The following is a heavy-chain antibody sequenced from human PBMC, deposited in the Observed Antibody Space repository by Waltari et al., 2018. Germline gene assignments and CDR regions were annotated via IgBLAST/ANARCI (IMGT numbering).Heavy chain of an antibody. CDR3: ARTQVVGYYYYYMDV. CDR1: GGTFSSSA. CDR2: IIPILGIA. D-gene: IGHD2-15*01. J-gene: IGHJ6*03. Sequence: QVQLVQSGAEVKKPGSSVKVSCKASGGTFSSSAIGWVRQAPGQGLEWMGGIIPILGIANYAQKFQGRVTITADKSTSTAYMELSSLRSEDTAVYYCARTQVVGYYYYYMDVWGKGTTVTVSS. V-gene: IGHV1-69*10.